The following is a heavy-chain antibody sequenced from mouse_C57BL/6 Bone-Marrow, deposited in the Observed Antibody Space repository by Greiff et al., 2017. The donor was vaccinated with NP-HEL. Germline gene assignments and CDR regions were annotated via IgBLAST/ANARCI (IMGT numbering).Heavy chain of an antibody. CDR3: AREGIYYGYYFDY. D-gene: IGHD2-1*01. CDR1: GYTFTSYW. Sequence: VQLQQPGAELVKPGASVKMSCKASGYTFTSYWITWVKQRPGQGLEWIGDIYPGSGSTNYNEKFKSKATLTVDTSSSTAYMQLSSLTSEDSAVYYCAREGIYYGYYFDYWGQGTTLTVSS. CDR2: IYPGSGST. J-gene: IGHJ2*01. V-gene: IGHV1-55*01.